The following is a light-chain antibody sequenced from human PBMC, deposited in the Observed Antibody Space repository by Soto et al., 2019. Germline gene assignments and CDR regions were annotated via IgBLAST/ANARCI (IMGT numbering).Light chain of an antibody. J-gene: IGLJ1*01. CDR1: SSNIGAGYD. V-gene: IGLV1-40*01. Sequence: QSGLTQPPSVSGAPGQRVTISCTGSSSNIGAGYDVHWYQQLPGTAPKLLIYGNSNRPSGVPDRFSGSKSGTSASLAITGLQAEDEADYYCQSYASSLIVFGTGTKVTV. CDR3: QSYASSLIV. CDR2: GNS.